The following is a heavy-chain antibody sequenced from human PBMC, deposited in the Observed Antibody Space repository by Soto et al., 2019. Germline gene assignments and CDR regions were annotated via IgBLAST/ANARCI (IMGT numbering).Heavy chain of an antibody. CDR3: AREVGYGDFSAALLD. Sequence: VQLMQSGAEVKKPGSSVKVSCKASGGTFSSHSINWVRQAPGQGLEWMGGIITLFGTSNYAPNFQGRVTIPADQSTSTAYMELNSLTSDYTALYYCAREVGYGDFSAALLDWGQGNLVTVSS. D-gene: IGHD2-21*02. J-gene: IGHJ4*02. V-gene: IGHV1-69*01. CDR2: IITLFGTS. CDR1: GGTFSSHS.